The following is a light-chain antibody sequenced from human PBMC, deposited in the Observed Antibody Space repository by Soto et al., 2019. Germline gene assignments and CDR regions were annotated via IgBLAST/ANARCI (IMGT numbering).Light chain of an antibody. CDR3: QQYGDSPDTDRLT. CDR1: RGVRNTS. V-gene: IGKV3-20*01. J-gene: IGKJ1*01. CDR2: GAS. Sequence: EIVLTQSPGTLSLSPGEGASLSCRASRGVRNTSLAGYQQKPGQPPRLLMYGASSWSTGIPDRFCGSGSGTDFTLTISRLEPDDFAVYFCQQYGDSPDTDRLTFGQGTKVVI.